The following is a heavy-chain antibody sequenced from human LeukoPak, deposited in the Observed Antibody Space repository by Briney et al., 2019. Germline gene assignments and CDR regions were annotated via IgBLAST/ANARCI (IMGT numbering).Heavy chain of an antibody. CDR3: GRLYGGDSGVGAFDI. Sequence: SETLSLTCSVSGGSISSTTFYWGWIRQSPGKGLEWIGSFYYRGSPYYDSSLKSRVTISVDTSKNQFFLRLSSVTAAETAVYYCGRLYGGDSGVGAFDIWGQGTMVTVSS. V-gene: IGHV4-39*01. CDR1: GGSISSTTFY. J-gene: IGHJ3*02. CDR2: FYYRGSP. D-gene: IGHD4-23*01.